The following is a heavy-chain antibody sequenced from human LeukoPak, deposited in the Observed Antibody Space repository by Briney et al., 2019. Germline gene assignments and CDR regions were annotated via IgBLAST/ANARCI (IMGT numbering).Heavy chain of an antibody. J-gene: IGHJ4*02. D-gene: IGHD3-22*01. Sequence: SETLSLTCTVSGNSIRSYYWSWIRQPPGKGLEWIGYFHYSGSTNYNPSLKSRVTISFDTSKNQFSLKLSSVTAADTAVYYCARHAQTYYYDSSGYSPLFDYWAQGTLVTVSS. CDR3: ARHAQTYYYDSSGYSPLFDY. V-gene: IGHV4-59*01. CDR2: FHYSGST. CDR1: GNSIRSYY.